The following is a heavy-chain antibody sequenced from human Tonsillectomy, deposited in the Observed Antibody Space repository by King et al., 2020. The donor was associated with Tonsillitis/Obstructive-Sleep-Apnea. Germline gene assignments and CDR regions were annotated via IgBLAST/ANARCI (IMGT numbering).Heavy chain of an antibody. V-gene: IGHV3-48*02. CDR3: AGGEDIVGVPAAQPPPWFDP. J-gene: IGHJ5*02. D-gene: IGHD2-2*01. CDR1: GFTFSSYS. CDR2: ISSSSSTI. Sequence: VQLVESGGGLVQPGGSLRLSCAASGFTFSSYSMNWVRQAPGKGLEWVSYISSSSSTIYYADSVKGRFTISRDNAKNSLYLQMNSLRDEDTAVYYCAGGEDIVGVPAAQPPPWFDPWGQGTLVTVSS.